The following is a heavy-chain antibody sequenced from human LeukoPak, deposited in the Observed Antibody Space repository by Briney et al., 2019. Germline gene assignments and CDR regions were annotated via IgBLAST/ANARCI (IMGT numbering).Heavy chain of an antibody. V-gene: IGHV3-53*01. J-gene: IGHJ3*02. D-gene: IGHD6-13*01. CDR1: GFTVNSNY. Sequence: GGSLRLSCAASGFTVNSNYLSWVRQAPGKGLEWVSTLYNTGNTYYADSVKGRFSISRDNSKNTLFLQMNSLRAEDTAVYYCARDQADLRAFDIWGQGTMVTVSS. CDR2: LYNTGNT. CDR3: ARDQADLRAFDI.